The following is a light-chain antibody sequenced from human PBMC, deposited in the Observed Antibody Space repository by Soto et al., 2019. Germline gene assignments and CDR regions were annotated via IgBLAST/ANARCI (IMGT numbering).Light chain of an antibody. CDR3: QQYNSYSWT. CDR1: QSISSW. Sequence: DIQMTQSPSTLSASVGDRATITCRASQSISSWLAWYQQKPGKAPKLLIYDASSLESVVPSRFSGSGSGTEFTLTISSLQPDDFANYYCQQYNSYSWTFGQGTKVEIK. J-gene: IGKJ1*01. V-gene: IGKV1-5*01. CDR2: DAS.